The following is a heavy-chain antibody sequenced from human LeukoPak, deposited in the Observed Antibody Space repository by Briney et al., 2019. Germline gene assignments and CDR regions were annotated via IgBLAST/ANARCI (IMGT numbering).Heavy chain of an antibody. CDR1: GFTFSSYW. J-gene: IGHJ4*02. CDR2: IKQDGSEK. D-gene: IGHD3-10*01. V-gene: IGHV3-7*01. Sequence: QPGGSLRLSCAASGFTFSSYWMSWVRQAPGKGLEWVANIKQDGSEKYYVDSVKGRFTISRDNAKNSLYLQMKSLRAEDTAVYYCARDRYYGSGIFDYWGQGTLVTVSS. CDR3: ARDRYYGSGIFDY.